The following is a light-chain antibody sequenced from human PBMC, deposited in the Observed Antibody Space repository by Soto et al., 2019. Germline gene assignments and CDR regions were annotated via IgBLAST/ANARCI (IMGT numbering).Light chain of an antibody. CDR3: QQYNNWPPNT. Sequence: EIVMTQSPATLSVSPGERATLSCRASQSVSSNLAWYQQKPGQAPRLLIYGASTRATGIPARFSGSGSGTEFTLTISSQQSEDFAVYYCQQYNNWPPNTFGGGTKVEIK. CDR2: GAS. V-gene: IGKV3-15*01. J-gene: IGKJ4*01. CDR1: QSVSSN.